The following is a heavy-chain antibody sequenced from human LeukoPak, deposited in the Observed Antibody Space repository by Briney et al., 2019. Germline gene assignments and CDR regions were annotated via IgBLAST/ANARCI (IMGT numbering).Heavy chain of an antibody. V-gene: IGHV1-18*01. J-gene: IGHJ4*02. CDR3: ARADTPRHIVVVPAALDY. Sequence: GASVKVSCKASGYTFTTYGISWVRQAPGQGLEWMGWISAYNGNTNYAQKLQGRVTMTTDTATSTAYMELRSLRSDDTAVYYCARADTPRHIVVVPAALDYWGQGTLVTVSS. D-gene: IGHD2-2*01. CDR2: ISAYNGNT. CDR1: GYTFTTYG.